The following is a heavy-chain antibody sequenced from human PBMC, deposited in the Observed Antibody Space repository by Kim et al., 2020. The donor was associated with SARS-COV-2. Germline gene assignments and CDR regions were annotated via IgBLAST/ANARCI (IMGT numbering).Heavy chain of an antibody. D-gene: IGHD3-22*01. V-gene: IGHV3-23*01. CDR3: AREGVYYYDSSGHYQLDY. CDR2: ISATGSRT. Sequence: GGSLRLSCAGSEFNFSTYAMSWVRQAPGKGLEWVSAISATGSRTYYVDSVQGRFTISRDNSKNTLYLDMNSLRAEDTAKYFCAREGVYYYDSSGHYQLDYWGQGTVVSVPS. CDR1: EFNFSTYA. J-gene: IGHJ4*02.